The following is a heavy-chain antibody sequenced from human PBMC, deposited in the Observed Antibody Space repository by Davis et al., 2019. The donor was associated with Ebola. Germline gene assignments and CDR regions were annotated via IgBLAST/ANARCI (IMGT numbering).Heavy chain of an antibody. J-gene: IGHJ6*02. Sequence: GESLKISCAASGFTFNNYWMSWVRQAPGKGLEWVAEIRQDESERYYVDSVKGRFTISRDNAKSSLFLQMNSLRVEDTAVYYCARQARVDVWGQGTTVTVSS. CDR3: ARQARVDV. V-gene: IGHV3-7*01. CDR2: IRQDESER. CDR1: GFTFNNYW.